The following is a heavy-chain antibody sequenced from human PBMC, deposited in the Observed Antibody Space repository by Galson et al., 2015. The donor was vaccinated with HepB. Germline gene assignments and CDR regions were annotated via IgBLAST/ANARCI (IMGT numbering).Heavy chain of an antibody. J-gene: IGHJ4*02. V-gene: IGHV3-30*04. CDR3: GRDQGSDGYNFGTSGD. D-gene: IGHD5-24*01. CDR1: GFMFSTYA. CDR2: ISHDGRNN. Sequence: SLRLSCAASGFMFSTYAMHWVRQAPGKGPEWVAVISHDGRNNLYADSVKGRFTISRDNSKNTVYLEMNSLRPEDTAVYHCGRDQGSDGYNFGTSGDWGQGTLVTVSS.